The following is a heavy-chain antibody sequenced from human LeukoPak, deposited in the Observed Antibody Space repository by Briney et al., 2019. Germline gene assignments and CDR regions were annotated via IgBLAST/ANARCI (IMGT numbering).Heavy chain of an antibody. V-gene: IGHV3-23*01. J-gene: IGHJ4*02. CDR2: ISGSGGST. D-gene: IGHD6-19*01. CDR1: GFTFSSYA. Sequence: PGGSLRLSCAASGFTFSSYAMSWVRQAPGKGLEWDSAISGSGGSTYYADSVKGRFTISRDNSKNTLYLQMNSLRAEDTAVYYCAKLGHIAVAGPYFDYWGQGTLVTVSS. CDR3: AKLGHIAVAGPYFDY.